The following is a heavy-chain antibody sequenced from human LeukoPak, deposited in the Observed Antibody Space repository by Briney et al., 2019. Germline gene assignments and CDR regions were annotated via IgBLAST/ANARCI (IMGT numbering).Heavy chain of an antibody. CDR2: INWNGGST. J-gene: IGHJ5*02. Sequence: PGGSLRLSCAASGFTFDDYGMSWVRQAPGKGLEWVSGINWNGGSTGYADSVKGRFTISRDNSKNTLYLQMNSLRAEDTAVYYCARGYGYHNWFDPWGQGTLVTVSS. D-gene: IGHD6-25*01. V-gene: IGHV3-20*04. CDR3: ARGYGYHNWFDP. CDR1: GFTFDDYG.